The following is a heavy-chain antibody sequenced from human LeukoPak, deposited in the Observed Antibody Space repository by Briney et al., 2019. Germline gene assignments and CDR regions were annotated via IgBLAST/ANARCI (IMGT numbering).Heavy chain of an antibody. CDR3: AKGTAVADIYFDY. D-gene: IGHD6-19*01. V-gene: IGHV3-23*01. CDR1: GFTFSTYA. CDR2: ITGTSGNI. Sequence: GSLRLSCAASGFTFSTYAMSWVRQAPGKGLEWVSSITGTSGNIYSADSVRGRFSISRDNSKNMLYLQMNSLRAEDTAVYYCAKGTAVADIYFDYWGQGTLVTVSS. J-gene: IGHJ4*02.